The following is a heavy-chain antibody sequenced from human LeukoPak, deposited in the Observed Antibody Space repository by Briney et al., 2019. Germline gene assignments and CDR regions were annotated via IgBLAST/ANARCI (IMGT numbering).Heavy chain of an antibody. CDR3: ASRSWWLGVDY. J-gene: IGHJ4*02. CDR1: GGTFSSYA. CDR2: IIPIFGTT. V-gene: IGHV1-69*13. D-gene: IGHD6-19*01. Sequence: ASVKVSCKASGGTFSSYAISWVRQAPGQGLEWMGEIIPIFGTTNYAQKFQGRVTITADESTTTAYMELSSLRSEDTAVYYCASRSWWLGVDYWGQGTLVTVSS.